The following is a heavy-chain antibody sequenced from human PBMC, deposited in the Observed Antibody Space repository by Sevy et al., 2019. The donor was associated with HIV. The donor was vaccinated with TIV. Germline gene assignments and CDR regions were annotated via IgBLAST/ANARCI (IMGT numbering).Heavy chain of an antibody. CDR1: GFTFSSYA. J-gene: IGHJ4*02. D-gene: IGHD4-17*01. V-gene: IGHV3-23*01. CDR3: ATSMTTVTTLDY. CDR2: ISGSGGST. Sequence: GGSLRLSCAASGFTFSSYAMSWVRRAPGKGLEWVSAISGSGGSTYYADSVKDRFTISRDNSKNTLYLQMNSLRAEDTAVYYCATSMTTVTTLDYWGQGTLVTVSS.